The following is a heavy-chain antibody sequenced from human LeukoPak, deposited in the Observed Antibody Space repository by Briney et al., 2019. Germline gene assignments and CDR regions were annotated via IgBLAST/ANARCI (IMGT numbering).Heavy chain of an antibody. V-gene: IGHV3-23*01. D-gene: IGHD3-9*01. CDR2: ISAGGGNT. J-gene: IGHJ4*02. Sequence: GGSLRLSCAASGFTFSSYAMSWVRQAPGKGLKWVSAISAGGGNTYYADSVKGRFTISRDNSKNTLWLQMDSLRAEDTAVYYCAKRGILTGSYTHFDYWGQGTLVTVSS. CDR3: AKRGILTGSYTHFDY. CDR1: GFTFSSYA.